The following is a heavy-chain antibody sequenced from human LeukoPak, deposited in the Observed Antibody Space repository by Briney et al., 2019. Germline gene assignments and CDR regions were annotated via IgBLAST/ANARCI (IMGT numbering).Heavy chain of an antibody. CDR2: LHFSGTP. CDR1: HDSIRTNSYY. V-gene: IGHV4-39*01. J-gene: IGHJ4*02. D-gene: IGHD5-24*01. CDR3: SSGDDGCKLGND. Sequence: SETLTLTCSFSHDSIRTNSYYWAWIRQPPGKGLEWVGSLHFSGTPYYNASLSTRVTISVDTSKNQFSLRLKSVTATDTAVYFCSSGDDGCKLGNDWGEGILVTVSS.